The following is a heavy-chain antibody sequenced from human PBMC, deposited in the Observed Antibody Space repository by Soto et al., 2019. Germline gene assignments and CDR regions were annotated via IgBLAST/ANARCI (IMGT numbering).Heavy chain of an antibody. Sequence: QVQLVESGGGVVQPGRSLRLSCAASAFPFTTYGMHWVREGPGKGLEWVAVISYDGSNRYYADSVKGRFTISRDNSKNTLYLQMNDLRPEDTALYYCVGGQYYFDYRGQGTLVTVSS. J-gene: IGHJ4*02. CDR2: ISYDGSNR. D-gene: IGHD3-10*01. CDR3: VGGQYYFDY. CDR1: AFPFTTYG. V-gene: IGHV3-30*03.